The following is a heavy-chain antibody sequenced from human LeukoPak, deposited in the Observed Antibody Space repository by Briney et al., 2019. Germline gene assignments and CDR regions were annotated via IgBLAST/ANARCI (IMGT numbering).Heavy chain of an antibody. Sequence: GGSLRLSCAAYGFTVSNNYMSWVRQAPGKGLEWVSSISGVGSTSYADSVKGRFTISRDNSRTTLYLQMDSLRPEDTAVYYCARSGYYYDSSGSSSWGQGTLVTVSS. J-gene: IGHJ5*02. CDR2: ISGVGST. D-gene: IGHD3-22*01. CDR1: GFTVSNNY. CDR3: ARSGYYYDSSGSSS. V-gene: IGHV3-66*01.